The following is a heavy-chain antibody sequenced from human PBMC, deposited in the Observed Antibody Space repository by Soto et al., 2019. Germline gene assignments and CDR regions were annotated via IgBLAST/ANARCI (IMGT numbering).Heavy chain of an antibody. CDR3: AIGGDACGGGTCYYYYYCLDV. Sequence: GGSLRLSWAASGITFSSYAMSWFRHPPGKGLEGVLSISCSGGYTYYTDFVQGRLTISRDNSKIALYLQMYSLRAEDAAVSYCAIGGDACGGGTCYYYYYCLDVWGQGTTVTVSS. CDR1: GITFSSYA. J-gene: IGHJ6*01. CDR2: ISCSGGYT. V-gene: IGHV3-23*01. D-gene: IGHD2-15*01.